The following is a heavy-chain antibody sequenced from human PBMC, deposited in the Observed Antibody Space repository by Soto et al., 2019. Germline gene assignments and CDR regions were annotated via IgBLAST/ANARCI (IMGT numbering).Heavy chain of an antibody. D-gene: IGHD4-17*01. CDR1: GGTFSSYT. CDR2: IIPILGIA. Sequence: QVPLVQSGAEVKKPGSSVKVSCKASGGTFSSYTISWVRQAPGQGLEWMGRIIPILGIANYAQKFQGRVTITADKSTSTAYMELSSLRSEDTAVYYCAVMTTVTTRLFDYWGQGTLVTVSS. CDR3: AVMTTVTTRLFDY. V-gene: IGHV1-69*02. J-gene: IGHJ4*02.